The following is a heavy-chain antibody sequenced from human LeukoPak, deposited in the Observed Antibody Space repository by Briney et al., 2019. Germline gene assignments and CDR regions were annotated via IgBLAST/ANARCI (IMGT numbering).Heavy chain of an antibody. CDR1: GGTFSSYA. CDR2: IIPILGIA. Sequence: SVNVSCKASGGTFSSYAISWVRQAPGQGLELMGRIIPILGIANYAQKFQGRVTITADKSTSTAYMELSSLRSEDTAVYYCAGGGGDLKYYYGSGSYFDYWGQGPLVTVSS. CDR3: AGGGGDLKYYYGSGSYFDY. V-gene: IGHV1-69*04. D-gene: IGHD3-10*01. J-gene: IGHJ4*02.